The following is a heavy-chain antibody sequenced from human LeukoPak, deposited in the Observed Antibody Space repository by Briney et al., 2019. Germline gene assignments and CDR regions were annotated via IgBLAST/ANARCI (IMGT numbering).Heavy chain of an antibody. D-gene: IGHD6-13*01. CDR1: GYTFTGYY. V-gene: IGHV1-2*02. Sequence: ASVKVSCKASGYTFTGYYMHWVRQAPGQGLEWMGWINPNSGGTNYAQKFQGRVTMTRDTSISTAYMELSRLRSDDTAVYYCARRDIAGAFGYYYYGMDVWGQGTTVTVSS. J-gene: IGHJ6*02. CDR2: INPNSGGT. CDR3: ARRDIAGAFGYYYYGMDV.